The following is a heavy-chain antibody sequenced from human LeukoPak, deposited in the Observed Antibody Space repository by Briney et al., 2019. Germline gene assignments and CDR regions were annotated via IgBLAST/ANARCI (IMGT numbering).Heavy chain of an antibody. V-gene: IGHV3-30*02. CDR2: IRYDGSNK. CDR1: GFTFSSYG. J-gene: IGHJ4*02. Sequence: GGSLRLSCAASGFTFSSYGMHWVRQAPGKGLEWVAFIRYDGSNKYYADSVKGRFTISRDNSKNTLYLQMNSLRAEDTAVYYCARERSNYFDYWGQGTLVTVSS. D-gene: IGHD3-10*01. CDR3: ARERSNYFDY.